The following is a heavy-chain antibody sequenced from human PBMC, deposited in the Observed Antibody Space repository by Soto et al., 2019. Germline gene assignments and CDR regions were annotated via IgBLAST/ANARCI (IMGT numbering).Heavy chain of an antibody. CDR1: GFSLSTSGMS. J-gene: IGHJ6*02. D-gene: IGHD4-17*01. CDR2: IDWDDDK. CDR3: ARIRFDYGDYVRGYGMDV. Sequence: SGPTLVNPTQTLTLTCSFSGFSLSTSGMSVSWIRQPPGKALEWLARIDWDDDKYYSTSLKTRLTISKDTSKNQVVLTMTNMDPVDTATYYCARIRFDYGDYVRGYGMDVRGQGTTVTVSS. V-gene: IGHV2-70*11.